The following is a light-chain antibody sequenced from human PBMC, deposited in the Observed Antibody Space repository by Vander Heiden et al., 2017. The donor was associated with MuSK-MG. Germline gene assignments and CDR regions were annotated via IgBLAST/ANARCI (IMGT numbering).Light chain of an antibody. J-gene: IGKJ4*01. V-gene: IGKV3-20*01. CDR2: AAS. CDR1: QTVSSNS. Sequence: EIVLTQSPGTLSLSPGERATLSCRASQTVSSNSLAWYQQRPGQAPRLLIYAASSRTTGIPDRFSGSGSGTDFTLTISRLEPEDFAVYYCQHDVNSSLTFGGGTKVEIK. CDR3: QHDVNSSLT.